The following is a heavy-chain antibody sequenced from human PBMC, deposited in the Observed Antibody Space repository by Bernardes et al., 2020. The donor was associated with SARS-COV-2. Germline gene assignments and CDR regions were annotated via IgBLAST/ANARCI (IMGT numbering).Heavy chain of an antibody. Sequence: GESLKISCKGSDYTFTNYLIGWVRQMPGKGLEWMGIIYPGDSDTKYSPSFQGRVTISADKSVNTAYLQWSSLKASDTAIYYCARRRYGDFGVDVWGQGTTVTVSS. J-gene: IGHJ6*02. V-gene: IGHV5-51*01. CDR1: DYTFTNYL. D-gene: IGHD4-17*01. CDR2: IYPGDSDT. CDR3: ARRRYGDFGVDV.